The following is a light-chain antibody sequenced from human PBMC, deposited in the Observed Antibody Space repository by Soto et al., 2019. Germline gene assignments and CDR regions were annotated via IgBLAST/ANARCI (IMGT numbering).Light chain of an antibody. CDR2: EVS. CDR1: SRDVGSYNL. V-gene: IGLV2-23*02. CDR3: CSYAGSSTFGVV. Sequence: QSALTQPASVSGSPGQSITISCTGTSRDVGSYNLVSWYQQHPGKAPKLMIYEVSKRPSGGSNRFSGSKSGNTASLTISGLQAEDEADYYCCSYAGSSTFGVVFGGGTQLTVL. J-gene: IGLJ7*01.